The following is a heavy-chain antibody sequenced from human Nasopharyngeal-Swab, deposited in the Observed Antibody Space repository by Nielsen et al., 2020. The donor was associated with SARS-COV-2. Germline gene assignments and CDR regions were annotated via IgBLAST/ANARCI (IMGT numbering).Heavy chain of an antibody. CDR3: ARDPDQLPPSYPDY. J-gene: IGHJ4*02. D-gene: IGHD2-2*01. V-gene: IGHV1-2*02. CDR2: INPNSGGT. Sequence: ASVKVSCKASGYTFTSYYMHWVRQAPGQGLEWMGWINPNSGGTNYAQKFQGRVTMTRDTSISTAYMELSRLRSDDTAVYYCARDPDQLPPSYPDYWGQGTLVTVSS. CDR1: GYTFTSYY.